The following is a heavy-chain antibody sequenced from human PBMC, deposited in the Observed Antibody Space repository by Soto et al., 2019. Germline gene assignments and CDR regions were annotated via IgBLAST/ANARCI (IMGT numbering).Heavy chain of an antibody. V-gene: IGHV1-8*01. J-gene: IGHJ5*02. CDR3: ASDMSTT. CDR2: MNPNSGHT. CDR1: GYTFTSHD. D-gene: IGHD2-2*01. Sequence: QVQLVQSGAEVKKPGASVKVSCKASGYTFTSHDINWMRQATGQGLGWMGWMNPNSGHTNYAQKFQGRVTMTRDTYISTAYMEVTSLRSEETAIYYCASDMSTTWGQGTLVTVSS.